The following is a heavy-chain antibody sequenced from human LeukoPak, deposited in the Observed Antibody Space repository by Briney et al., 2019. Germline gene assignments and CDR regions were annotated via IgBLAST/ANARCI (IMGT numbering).Heavy chain of an antibody. Sequence: GGSLRLSCAASGFTFSNAWMSWVRQAPGKGLEWVGRIKSKTDGGTTDYAAPVKGRFTISRDDSKNTLYLQMNSLKTEDTAVYYCTTPSDYGDYADAFDIWGQGTMVTVSS. V-gene: IGHV3-15*01. CDR3: TTPSDYGDYADAFDI. CDR2: IKSKTDGGTT. J-gene: IGHJ3*02. D-gene: IGHD4-17*01. CDR1: GFTFSNAW.